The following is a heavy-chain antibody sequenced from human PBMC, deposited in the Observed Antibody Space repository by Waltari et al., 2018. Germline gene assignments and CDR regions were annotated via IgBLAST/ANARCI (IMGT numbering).Heavy chain of an antibody. J-gene: IGHJ5*02. CDR1: GFTFSSYG. D-gene: IGHD2-15*01. V-gene: IGHV3-33*01. CDR2: IWYDGSNK. CDR3: ARETYGGNGVRWFDP. Sequence: QVQLVESGGGVVQPGRSLRLSCAASGFTFSSYGMHWVRQAPGKGLEWVAVIWYDGSNKDYADSVKGRFTISRDNSKNTLYLQMNSLRAEDTAVYYCARETYGGNGVRWFDPWGQGTLVTVSS.